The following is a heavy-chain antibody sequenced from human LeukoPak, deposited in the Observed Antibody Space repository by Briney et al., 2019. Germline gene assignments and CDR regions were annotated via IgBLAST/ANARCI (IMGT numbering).Heavy chain of an antibody. J-gene: IGHJ4*02. CDR2: MGKSGTPV. CDR3: TRDFRRGAPHS. CDR1: GYSFSDYY. D-gene: IGHD3-10*01. Sequence: GGSLRLSCTASGYSFSDYYMSWLRQAPGKEREWLSYMGKSGTPVYYAASVRDRFTISRDNAKKLLYLQLNSLRVDDTAVYYCTRDFRRGAPHSWGQGTLVTVS. V-gene: IGHV3-11*04.